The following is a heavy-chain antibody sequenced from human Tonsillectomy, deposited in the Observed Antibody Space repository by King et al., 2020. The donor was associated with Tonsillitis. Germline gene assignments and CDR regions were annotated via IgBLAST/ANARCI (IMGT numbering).Heavy chain of an antibody. J-gene: IGHJ5*02. V-gene: IGHV4-31*03. CDR2: IYYSGST. CDR1: GGSISSGGYY. D-gene: IGHD3-3*01. Sequence: VQLQESGPGLVKPSQTLSLTCTVSGGSISSGGYYWSWIRQHPGKGLEWIGYIYYSGSTYYNPSLKSRVTMSVDTSKNQFSLKLSSVIAADTAVYYCARGVPPNHDFWSGYYLGWFDPWGQGTLVTVSS. CDR3: ARGVPPNHDFWSGYYLGWFDP.